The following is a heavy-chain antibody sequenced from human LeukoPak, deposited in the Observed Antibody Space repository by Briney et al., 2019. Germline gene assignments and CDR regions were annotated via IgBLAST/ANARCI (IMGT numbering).Heavy chain of an antibody. J-gene: IGHJ6*03. CDR1: GYTFTSYD. Sequence: ASVKVSCKASGYTFTSYDINWVQQATGQGLEWMGWMNPNSGNTGYAQKFQGRVTMTRNTSISTAYMELSSLRSEDTAVYYCARAVVVVVPAAIYYYYMDVWGKGTTVTVSS. CDR2: MNPNSGNT. V-gene: IGHV1-8*01. D-gene: IGHD2-2*01. CDR3: ARAVVVVVPAAIYYYYMDV.